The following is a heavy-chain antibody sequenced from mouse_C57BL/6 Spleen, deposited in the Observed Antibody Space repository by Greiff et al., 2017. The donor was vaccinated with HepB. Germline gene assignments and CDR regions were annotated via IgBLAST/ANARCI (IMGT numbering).Heavy chain of an antibody. CDR2: ISSGGSYT. V-gene: IGHV5-6*01. Sequence: EVKLMESGGDLVKPGGSLKLSCAASGFTFSSYGMSWVRQTPDKRLEWVATISSGGSYTYYPDSVKGRFTISRDNAKNTLYLHMSSLKSEDTAMYYCARHYYGSSPFYFGYWGQGTTLTVSS. CDR3: ARHYYGSSPFYFGY. J-gene: IGHJ2*01. CDR1: GFTFSSYG. D-gene: IGHD1-1*01.